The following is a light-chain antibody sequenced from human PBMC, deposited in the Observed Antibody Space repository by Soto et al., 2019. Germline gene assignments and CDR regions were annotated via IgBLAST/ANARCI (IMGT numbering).Light chain of an antibody. J-gene: IGLJ3*02. V-gene: IGLV6-57*01. CDR2: EDN. Sequence: NFMLTQPHSVSESPGKTVIISFTRSSGSISSNYVQWYQQRPGSSPTTVIYEDNQRPSGVPDRFSGSIDSSSNSVSLTISGLETEDEADYYCQSYDATNQVFGGGTMLTVL. CDR1: SGSISSNY. CDR3: QSYDATNQV.